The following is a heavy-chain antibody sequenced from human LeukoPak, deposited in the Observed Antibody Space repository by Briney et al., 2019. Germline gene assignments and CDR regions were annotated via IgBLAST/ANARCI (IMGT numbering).Heavy chain of an antibody. J-gene: IGHJ4*02. CDR2: IYYSGST. Sequence: SGTLSLTCTVSGGSISSSSYYWGWIRQPPGKGLEWIGSIYYSGSTYYNPSLKSRVTISVDTSKNQFSLKLSSVTAADTAVYYCARVSGFMGYWGQGTLVTVSS. D-gene: IGHD3-3*01. V-gene: IGHV4-39*07. CDR1: GGSISSSSYY. CDR3: ARVSGFMGY.